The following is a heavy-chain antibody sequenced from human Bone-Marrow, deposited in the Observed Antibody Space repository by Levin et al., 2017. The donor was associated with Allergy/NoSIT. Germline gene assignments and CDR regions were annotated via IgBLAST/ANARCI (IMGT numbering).Heavy chain of an antibody. CDR2: IWNDGSEK. Sequence: GESLKISCAASGFSFSNYGMHWVRQTPGQGLEWLAVIWNDGSEKYFADSVKGRFTISRDNSKNTLFLEVDSLRAEDTAVYHCARDWARGNSGYLANWGQGTLVTVSS. V-gene: IGHV3-33*01. CDR3: ARDWARGNSGYLAN. J-gene: IGHJ4*02. CDR1: GFSFSNYG. D-gene: IGHD4-23*01.